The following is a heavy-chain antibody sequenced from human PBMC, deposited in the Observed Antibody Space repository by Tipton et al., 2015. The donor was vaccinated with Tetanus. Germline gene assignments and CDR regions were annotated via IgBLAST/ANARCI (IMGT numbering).Heavy chain of an antibody. V-gene: IGHV3-11*01. Sequence: SLRLSCAVSDSIASHSYVTWVRQAPGKGLEWVAYISASGHPIFYTDSVKGRFTISTDNTKNHLYLQMNSLRVEDTGLYFCARDNYDSKDFSDYWGQGTLITVSS. CDR3: ARDNYDSKDFSDY. J-gene: IGHJ4*02. CDR2: ISASGHPI. CDR1: DSIASHSY. D-gene: IGHD3-3*01.